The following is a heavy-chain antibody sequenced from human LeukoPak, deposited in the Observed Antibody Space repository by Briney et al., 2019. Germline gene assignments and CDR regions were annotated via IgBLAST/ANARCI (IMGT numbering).Heavy chain of an antibody. CDR2: ISSSSSTI. CDR3: ARGRYYYDSSGTTDGLPDAFDI. V-gene: IGHV3-48*01. CDR1: GFTFSSYS. Sequence: PGGSLRLSCAASGFTFSSYSMTWVRQAPGKGLEWVSYISSSSSTIYYADSVKGRFTISRDNAKNSLYLQMNSLRAEDTAVYYCARGRYYYDSSGTTDGLPDAFDIWGQGTMVTVSS. J-gene: IGHJ3*02. D-gene: IGHD3-22*01.